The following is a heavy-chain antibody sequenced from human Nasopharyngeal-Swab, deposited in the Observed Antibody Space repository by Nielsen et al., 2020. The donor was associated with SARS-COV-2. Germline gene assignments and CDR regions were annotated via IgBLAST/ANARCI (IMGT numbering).Heavy chain of an antibody. J-gene: IGHJ2*01. Sequence: SETLSLTCTVSGGPISSYYWSWIRQPPGKGLEWIGYIYYSGSTNYNPSLKSRVTISVDTSKNQFSLKLSSVTAADTAVYYCARDRIAVAGYWYFDLWGRGTLVTVSS. CDR2: IYYSGST. CDR3: ARDRIAVAGYWYFDL. V-gene: IGHV4-59*01. CDR1: GGPISSYY. D-gene: IGHD6-19*01.